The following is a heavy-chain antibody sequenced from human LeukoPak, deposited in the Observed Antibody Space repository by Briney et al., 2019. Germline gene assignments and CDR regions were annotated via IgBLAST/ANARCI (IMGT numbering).Heavy chain of an antibody. J-gene: IGHJ4*02. Sequence: PGGSLRLSCAASGFAFSSYGMHWVRQAPGKGLEWVAVIWYDGSNKYYADSVKGRFTISRDNSKNTLYLQMNSLRAEDTAVYYCAKHSSGWYSDTDYWGQGSLVTVSS. CDR3: AKHSSGWYSDTDY. D-gene: IGHD6-19*01. CDR2: IWYDGSNK. V-gene: IGHV3-33*03. CDR1: GFAFSSYG.